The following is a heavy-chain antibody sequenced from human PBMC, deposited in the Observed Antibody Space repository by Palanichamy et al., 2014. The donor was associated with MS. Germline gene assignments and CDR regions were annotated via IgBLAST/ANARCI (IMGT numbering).Heavy chain of an antibody. CDR1: GFIFSNYG. Sequence: QVQLVESGGGVVQPGRSLRLSCAASGFIFSNYGIHWVRQAPGRGPEWVAIIWFDGTTKYYADSVKGRFTISRDNSRNTVYLQMNSLGAEDTAVYYCARDRSKPYYDSSESYSRGYFDYWGQGTLVTVSS. CDR3: ARDRSKPYYDSSESYSRGYFDY. V-gene: IGHV3-33*08. CDR2: IWFDGTTK. J-gene: IGHJ4*02. D-gene: IGHD3-22*01.